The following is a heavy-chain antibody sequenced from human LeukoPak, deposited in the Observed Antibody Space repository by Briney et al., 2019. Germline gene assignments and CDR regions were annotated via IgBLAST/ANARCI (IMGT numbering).Heavy chain of an antibody. Sequence: GGSLRLSCAASGFTFSSYAKSWGRQAPAKRLEWVSASSGSGGSTYYADSVKGRFTISGDNSKNPLYLQMNSLSAEDTAVYYCASIPGDWGQGTLVTVSS. V-gene: IGHV3-23*01. J-gene: IGHJ4*02. CDR3: ASIPGD. CDR2: SSGSGGST. CDR1: GFTFSSYA. D-gene: IGHD7-27*01.